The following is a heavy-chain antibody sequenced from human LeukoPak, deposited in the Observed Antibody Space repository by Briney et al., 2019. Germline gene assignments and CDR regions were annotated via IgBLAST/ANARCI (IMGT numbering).Heavy chain of an antibody. CDR3: ARDLPTGYCSGGSCYV. CDR2: ISAYNGNT. V-gene: IGHV1-18*01. J-gene: IGHJ6*04. Sequence: ASVKVSCKASGYTFTSYGISWVRQAPGQGLEWMGWISAYNGNTNYAQKLQGRVTITADKSTSTAYMELSSPRSEDTAVYYCARDLPTGYCSGGSCYVWGKGTTVTVSS. CDR1: GYTFTSYG. D-gene: IGHD2-15*01.